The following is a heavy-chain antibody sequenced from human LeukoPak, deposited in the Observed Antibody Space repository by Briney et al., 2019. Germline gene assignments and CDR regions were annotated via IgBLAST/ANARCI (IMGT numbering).Heavy chain of an antibody. J-gene: IGHJ4*02. CDR1: GGSVSSGNYY. CDR2: IYTSGST. CDR3: ARERRSGTYFYFDY. V-gene: IGHV4-61*10. D-gene: IGHD1-26*01. Sequence: SETLSLTCTVSGGSVSSGNYYWSWIRQPAGMGLEWIGRIYTSGSTNYNPSLKSRVTISVDTSKNQFSLKLSSVTAADTAVYYCARERRSGTYFYFDYWGQGTLVTVSS.